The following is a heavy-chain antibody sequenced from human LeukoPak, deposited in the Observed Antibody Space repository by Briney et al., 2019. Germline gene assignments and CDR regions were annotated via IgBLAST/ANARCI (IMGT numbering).Heavy chain of an antibody. CDR2: FDPEDGET. Sequence: VASVKVSCKVSGYTLTELSMHWVRQAPGKGLEWMGGFDPEDGETIYAQKFQGRVTMTEDTSTDTAYMELRSLRSDDTAVYYCARGRRGQQNWFDPWGQGTLVTVSS. CDR1: GYTLTELS. CDR3: ARGRRGQQNWFDP. V-gene: IGHV1-24*01. J-gene: IGHJ5*02. D-gene: IGHD3-16*01.